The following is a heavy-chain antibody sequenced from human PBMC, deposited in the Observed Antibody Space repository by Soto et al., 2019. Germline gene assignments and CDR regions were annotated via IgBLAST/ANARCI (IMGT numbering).Heavy chain of an antibody. CDR1: GGTFSSYA. J-gene: IGHJ6*02. CDR3: ASSSSTSCYPLCGMDV. CDR2: IIPIFGTA. V-gene: IGHV1-69*13. Sequence: ASVKVSCKASGGTFSSYAISWVRQAPGQGLEWMGGIIPIFGTANYAQKFQGRVTITADESTSTAYMELSSLRSEDTAVYYCASSSSTSCYPLCGMDVWGQGTTVTVSS. D-gene: IGHD2-2*01.